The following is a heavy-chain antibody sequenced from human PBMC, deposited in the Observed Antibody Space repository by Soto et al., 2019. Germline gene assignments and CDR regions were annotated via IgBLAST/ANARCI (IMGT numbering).Heavy chain of an antibody. CDR1: GYTFTSDD. V-gene: IGHV1-8*01. J-gene: IGHJ4*02. CDR3: ARRAKRDRFLVY. Sequence: QVQLVQSGAEVKKPGASVKVSCKASGYTFTSDDINWVRQATGQWLEWMGWMNPNSGNTGYAQKFQGRVTMTRNTSLSTSYREQSSLTSEETAVYDCARRAKRDRFLVYWGKGTLVTVSS. D-gene: IGHD3-3*01. CDR2: MNPNSGNT.